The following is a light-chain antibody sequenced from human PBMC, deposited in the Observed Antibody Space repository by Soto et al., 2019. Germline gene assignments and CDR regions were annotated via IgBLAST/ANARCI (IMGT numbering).Light chain of an antibody. CDR2: TAY. CDR3: QQLNSYPIT. CDR1: QSISTY. Sequence: DIQMTQSPSSLSASVGDRVTITCRAGQSISTYLNWYQQKPGKAPKLLIYTAYTLQSGVPSRFRGSGSGTDFTLTISSLQPEDFATYYCQQLNSYPITVGPGTRLEIK. J-gene: IGKJ5*01. V-gene: IGKV1-39*01.